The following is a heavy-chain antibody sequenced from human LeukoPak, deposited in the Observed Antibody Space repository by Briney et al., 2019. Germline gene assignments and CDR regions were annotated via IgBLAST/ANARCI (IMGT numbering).Heavy chain of an antibody. J-gene: IGHJ4*02. V-gene: IGHV1-18*01. Sequence: ASLKVSCKASGYDFSSFGISWVRQAPGQGLEFMGWISVCSGNTNYAQKLQGRVTMSTDTSPDTPYMELRSLSGEDTALYFCVREVGSTRVEFVFWGEGTHATVS. D-gene: IGHD1-26*01. CDR1: GYDFSSFG. CDR3: VREVGSTRVEFVF. CDR2: ISVCSGNT.